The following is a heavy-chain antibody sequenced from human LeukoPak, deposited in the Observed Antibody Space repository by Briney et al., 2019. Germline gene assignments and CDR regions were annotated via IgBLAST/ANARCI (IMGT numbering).Heavy chain of an antibody. J-gene: IGHJ4*02. CDR1: GFTFSSYA. CDR2: ITGSGGSI. CDR3: AKDVGYHYDTRFPT. Sequence: GGSLRLSCAASGFTFSSYAMSWVRQAPGKGLEWVSDITGSGGSIYYADSVKGRFTISRDDPKNTLYLQMNSLRAEDTAVYYCAKDVGYHYDTRFPTWGQGTLVTVSS. D-gene: IGHD3-22*01. V-gene: IGHV3-23*01.